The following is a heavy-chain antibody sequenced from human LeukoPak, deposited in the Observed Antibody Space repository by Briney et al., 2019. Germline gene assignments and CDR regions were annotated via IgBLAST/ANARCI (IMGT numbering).Heavy chain of an antibody. CDR2: IYYSGST. J-gene: IGHJ6*03. D-gene: IGHD3-16*01. Sequence: PSETLSLTCTVSGGSISSYYWSWVRQPPGKGLEWIGYIYYSGSTNYNPSLKSRVTISVDTSKNQFSLKLSSVTAADTAVYYCARLGYVGSYYYYYMDVWGKGTTVTVSS. CDR1: GGSISSYY. CDR3: ARLGYVGSYYYYYMDV. V-gene: IGHV4-59*08.